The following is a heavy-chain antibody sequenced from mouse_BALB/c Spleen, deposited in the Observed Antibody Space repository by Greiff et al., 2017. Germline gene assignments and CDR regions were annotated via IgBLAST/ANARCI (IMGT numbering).Heavy chain of an antibody. CDR3: NAGYGYDEWFAY. CDR2: IDPENGDT. V-gene: IGHV14-4*02. D-gene: IGHD2-2*01. Sequence: EVQLQQSGAELVRSGASVKLSCTASGFNITDYYMHWVKQRPEQGLEWIGWIDPENGDTEYAPKFQGKATMTADTSSNTAYLQLSSLTSEDTAVYYCNAGYGYDEWFAYWGQGTLVTVSA. J-gene: IGHJ3*01. CDR1: GFNITDYY.